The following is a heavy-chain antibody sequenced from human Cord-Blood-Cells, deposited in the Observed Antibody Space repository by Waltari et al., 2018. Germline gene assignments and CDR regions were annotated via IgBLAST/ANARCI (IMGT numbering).Heavy chain of an antibody. J-gene: IGHJ4*02. D-gene: IGHD6-19*01. Sequence: QITLKESGPTLVKPTQTLTLTCTFSGFSLSTSGVGVGWIRQPPGKALKWLALIYWDDDKRYSPSLKSRLTITKDTSKNQVVLTMTNMDPVDTATYYCAHRRVGWATYYFDDWGQGTLVTVSS. CDR2: IYWDDDK. CDR1: GFSLSTSGVG. CDR3: AHRRVGWATYYFDD. V-gene: IGHV2-5*02.